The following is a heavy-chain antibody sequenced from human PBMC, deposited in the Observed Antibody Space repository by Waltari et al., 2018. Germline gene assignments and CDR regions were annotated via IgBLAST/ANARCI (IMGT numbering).Heavy chain of an antibody. CDR1: GYSISSGYY. D-gene: IGHD6-19*01. Sequence: QVQLQESGPGLVKPSETLSLTCAVSGYSISSGYYWGWIRQPPGKGLEWIGSIYHSGSTSPNPSLKSRVTISVDTSKNQFSLKLSSVTAADTAVYYCARTLLYSSGWYWMRFDPWGQGTLVTVSS. CDR2: IYHSGST. CDR3: ARTLLYSSGWYWMRFDP. J-gene: IGHJ5*02. V-gene: IGHV4-38-2*01.